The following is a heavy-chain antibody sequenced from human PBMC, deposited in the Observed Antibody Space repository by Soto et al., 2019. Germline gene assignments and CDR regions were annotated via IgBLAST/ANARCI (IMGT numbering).Heavy chain of an antibody. CDR2: ISTYNGNT. CDR3: ARDSGVAAAGTVFPWFDP. V-gene: IGHV1-18*04. Sequence: VQLVQSGGDVKEPGASVKVSCKASGYTFATYGINWVRQAPGQGLEWMGWISTYNGNTNYAQRLQGRVTMTTDTSTSTVHMELRSLRYEDTAVYYCARDSGVAAAGTVFPWFDPWGQGTLVTVSS. D-gene: IGHD6-13*01. CDR1: GYTFATYG. J-gene: IGHJ5*02.